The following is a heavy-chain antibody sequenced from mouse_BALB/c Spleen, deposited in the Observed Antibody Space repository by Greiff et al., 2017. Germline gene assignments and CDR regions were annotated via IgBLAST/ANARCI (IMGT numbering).Heavy chain of an antibody. D-gene: IGHD2-4*01. V-gene: IGHV5-4*02. CDR2: ISDGGSYT. J-gene: IGHJ4*01. CDR1: GFTFSDYY. Sequence: EVKLMESGGGLVKPGGSLKLSCAASGFTFSDYYMYWVRQTPEKRLEWVATISDGGSYTYYPDSVKGRFTISRDNAKNNLYLQMSSLKSEDTAMYYCARDLYDYDDAMDYWGQGTSVTVSS. CDR3: ARDLYDYDDAMDY.